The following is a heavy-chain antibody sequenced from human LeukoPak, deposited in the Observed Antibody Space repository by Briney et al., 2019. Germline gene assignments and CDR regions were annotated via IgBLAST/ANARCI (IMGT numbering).Heavy chain of an antibody. CDR1: AFTVSNNY. CDR3: AKSSIPIAVAGYFDY. V-gene: IGHV3-53*01. Sequence: PGGSLRLSCAASAFTVSNNYMSWVRQAPGKGLEWVSVVYTDGSTYYADSVKGRFTISRDNSKNTLYLQMNSLRAEDTAVYYCAKSSIPIAVAGYFDYWGQGTLVTVSS. J-gene: IGHJ4*02. D-gene: IGHD6-19*01. CDR2: VYTDGST.